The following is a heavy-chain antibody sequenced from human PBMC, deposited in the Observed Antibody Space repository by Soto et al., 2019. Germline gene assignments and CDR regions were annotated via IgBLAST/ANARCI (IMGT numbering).Heavy chain of an antibody. D-gene: IGHD1-26*01. Sequence: QVQVVQSGAEVRKPGSSVKVSCKASGGTFSSFAFSWVRQAPGQGLEWMGGFIPMSGTATYAQKLQGRVTITADESTRTVFMQLSSLRSEVTAVYYCARGIVGATEFDSWGQGTLVTVSS. CDR1: GGTFSSFA. CDR2: FIPMSGTA. V-gene: IGHV1-69*01. CDR3: ARGIVGATEFDS. J-gene: IGHJ4*02.